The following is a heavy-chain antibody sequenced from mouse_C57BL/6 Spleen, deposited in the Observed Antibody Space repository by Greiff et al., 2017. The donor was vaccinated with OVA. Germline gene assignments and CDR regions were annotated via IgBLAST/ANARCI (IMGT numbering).Heavy chain of an antibody. Sequence: EVQLQESGGGLVQPGGSLSLSCAASGFTFTDYYMSWVRQPPGKALEWLGFIRNKANGYTTEYSASVKGRFTISRDNSQSILYLQMNALRAEDSATYYCARYLATDWYFDVWGTGTTVTVSS. CDR2: IRNKANGYTT. D-gene: IGHD1-1*01. CDR3: ARYLATDWYFDV. CDR1: GFTFTDYY. V-gene: IGHV7-3*01. J-gene: IGHJ1*03.